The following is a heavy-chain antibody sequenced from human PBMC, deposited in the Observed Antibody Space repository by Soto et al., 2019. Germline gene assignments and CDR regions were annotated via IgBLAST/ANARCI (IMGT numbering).Heavy chain of an antibody. V-gene: IGHV4-59*01. CDR1: GGSISSYY. J-gene: IGHJ5*02. D-gene: IGHD3-22*01. CDR2: IYYSGST. Sequence: XETLSRPSTVSGGSISSYYWSWIRQPPGKGLEWIGYIYYSGSTNYNPSLKSRVTISVDTSKNQFSLKLSSVTAADTAVYYCERDLPYDGYDHWGQGTLVTVPS. CDR3: ERDLPYDGYDH.